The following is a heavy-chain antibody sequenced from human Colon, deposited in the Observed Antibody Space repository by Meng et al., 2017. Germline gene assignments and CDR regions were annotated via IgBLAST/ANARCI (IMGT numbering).Heavy chain of an antibody. CDR1: GFPLSTSGVG. CDR2: IYWNDDK. CDR3: AHKRSHRLPYDSSGYYYV. J-gene: IGHJ4*02. Sequence: SGPTLVKPTQTLTLTCTFSGFPLSTSGVGVGWIRQPPGKALEWLALIYWNDDKRYSPSLQSRLTITKDTSKNQAVLTMTNMDPVDTATYYLAHKRSHRLPYDSSGYYYVWGQGTLVTVSS. D-gene: IGHD3-22*01. V-gene: IGHV2-5*01.